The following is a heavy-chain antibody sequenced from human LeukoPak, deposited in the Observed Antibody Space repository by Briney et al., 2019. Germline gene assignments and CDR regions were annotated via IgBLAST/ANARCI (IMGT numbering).Heavy chain of an antibody. CDR2: IYYSGGT. CDR1: GGSGSDY. CDR3: ARHLRYFDWLSTFDP. D-gene: IGHD3-9*01. J-gene: IGHJ5*02. Sequence: SETLSLTCIVSGGSGSDYWGWIRQPPGKGLEWIGSIYYSGGTYYNPSLKSRVTISADTSKNQFSLKLSSVTAADTAVYYCARHLRYFDWLSTFDPWGQGALVTVSS. V-gene: IGHV4-39*01.